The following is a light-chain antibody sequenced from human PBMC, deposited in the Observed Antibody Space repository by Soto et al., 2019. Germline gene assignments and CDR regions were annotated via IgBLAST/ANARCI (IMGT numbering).Light chain of an antibody. CDR3: QQYNKWPIT. Sequence: DIVITQSPATLSVSPGEGATLSCRASQSVRSNVAWYYQKPGQAPRLLIYRASSRAAGLPDRFSGSGSETEFTLTISTLQSEDFAVYYCQQYNKWPITFGQGTRLEIK. CDR2: RAS. V-gene: IGKV3-15*01. CDR1: QSVRSN. J-gene: IGKJ5*01.